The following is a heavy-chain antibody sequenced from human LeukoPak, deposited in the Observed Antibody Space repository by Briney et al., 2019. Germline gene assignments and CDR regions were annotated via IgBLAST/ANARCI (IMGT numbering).Heavy chain of an antibody. V-gene: IGHV3-30-3*01. D-gene: IGHD1-26*01. CDR2: ISYDGSNK. CDR3: ARDHHTSYPIDY. CDR1: GFTFSSYA. J-gene: IGHJ4*02. Sequence: PGGSLRLSCAASGFTFSSYAMHWVRQAPGKGLEWVAVISYDGSNKYYADSVKGRFTISRDNSKNTLYLQTNSLRAEDTAVYYCARDHHTSYPIDYWGQGTLVTVSS.